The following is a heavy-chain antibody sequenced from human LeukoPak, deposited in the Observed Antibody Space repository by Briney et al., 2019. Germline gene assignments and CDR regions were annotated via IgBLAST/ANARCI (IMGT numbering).Heavy chain of an antibody. D-gene: IGHD5-24*01. CDR1: GGSISSYY. CDR3: ARGRDGYNFLNRGEYYYFDY. J-gene: IGHJ4*02. CDR2: IYTSGTT. V-gene: IGHV4-4*07. Sequence: SETLSLTCTVSGGSISSYYWSWIRQPAGKGLEWIGRIYTSGTTNYNPSLKSRVTISVDTTKNQFSLKLNSVTAADTAVYYCARGRDGYNFLNRGEYYYFDYWGQGTLVTVSS.